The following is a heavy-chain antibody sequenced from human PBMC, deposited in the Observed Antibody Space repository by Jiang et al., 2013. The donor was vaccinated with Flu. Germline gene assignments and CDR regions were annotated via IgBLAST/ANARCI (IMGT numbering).Heavy chain of an antibody. CDR2: ISYNGNT. J-gene: IGHJ6*02. D-gene: IGHD2-2*01. Sequence: GSGLVKPSQTLSLTCTVSGGSITGGGSYWSWIRQHPGKGLEWIGYISYNGNTNYNPSLQSRLTLSMDTSKSQFSLTLNSVTAADTAVYFCARDRMTPLSRWYYYVMDVWGQGIMVTVSS. CDR1: GGSITGGGSY. V-gene: IGHV4-31*03. CDR3: ARDRMTPLSRWYYYVMDV.